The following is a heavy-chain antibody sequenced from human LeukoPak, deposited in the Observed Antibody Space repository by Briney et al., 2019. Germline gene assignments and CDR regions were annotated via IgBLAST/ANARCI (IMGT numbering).Heavy chain of an antibody. J-gene: IGHJ4*02. D-gene: IGHD1-7*01. V-gene: IGHV4-4*07. Sequence: SETLSLTCTVSGGSISSYYWSWIRQPAGKGLEWIGRIYTSGSTNYNPSLKSRVTISVDTSKNQFSLKLSSVTAADTAVYYCARDSYNWNSGVDYFDYWGQGTLVTVSS. CDR2: IYTSGST. CDR1: GGSISSYY. CDR3: ARDSYNWNSGVDYFDY.